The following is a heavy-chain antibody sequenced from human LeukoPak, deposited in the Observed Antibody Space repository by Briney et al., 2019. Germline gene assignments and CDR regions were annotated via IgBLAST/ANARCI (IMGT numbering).Heavy chain of an antibody. V-gene: IGHV5-51*01. D-gene: IGHD5-18*01. J-gene: IGHJ3*02. CDR2: IYPGDSDT. CDR1: GYSFTSYW. Sequence: GESLQISCQGSGYSFTSYWIGWVRQMPGKGLEWMGIIYPGDSDTRYSPSFQGQVTISVDKSISTAYLQWSSLKASDTAMYYCASSIGYSYGYSDAFDIWGQGTMVTVSS. CDR3: ASSIGYSYGYSDAFDI.